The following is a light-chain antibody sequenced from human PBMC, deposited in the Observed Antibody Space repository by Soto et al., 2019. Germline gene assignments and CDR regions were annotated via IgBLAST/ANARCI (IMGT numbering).Light chain of an antibody. Sequence: DIQLTQSPSTLSASVGDRVTITCRASQSISNWLAWYQQRPGKAPKILIYDTSTLDSGVPSGFSGSGSGTEFTLTIRSMQTEDVANYYCQQYNSYPWTFGGGTKVDIK. CDR1: QSISNW. CDR3: QQYNSYPWT. V-gene: IGKV1-5*01. J-gene: IGKJ4*02. CDR2: DTS.